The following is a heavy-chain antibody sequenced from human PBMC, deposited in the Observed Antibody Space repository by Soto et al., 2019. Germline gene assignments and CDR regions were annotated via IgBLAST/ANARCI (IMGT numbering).Heavy chain of an antibody. CDR2: IKQDGSEK. CDR1: GFTFSSYW. CDR3: ARVGSGYYEYYFDY. J-gene: IGHJ4*02. V-gene: IGHV3-7*01. Sequence: PGGSLRLSCAASGFTFSSYWMSWVRQAPGKGREWVANIKQDGSEKYYVDSVKGRFTISRDNAKNSLYLQMNSLRAEDTAVYYCARVGSGYYEYYFDYWGQGTLVTVSS. D-gene: IGHD3-22*01.